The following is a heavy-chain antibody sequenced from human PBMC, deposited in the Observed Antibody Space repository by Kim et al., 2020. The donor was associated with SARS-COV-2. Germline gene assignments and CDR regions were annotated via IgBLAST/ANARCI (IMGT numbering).Heavy chain of an antibody. CDR3: ARGLEGYSSGWYWDY. J-gene: IGHJ4*02. CDR2: IYYSGST. CDR1: GGSISSYY. D-gene: IGHD6-19*01. Sequence: SETLSLTCTVSGGSISSYYWSWIRQPPGKGLEWIGYIYYSGSTNYNPSLKSRVTISVDTSKNQFSLKLSSVTAADTAVYYCARGLEGYSSGWYWDYWGQGTLVTVS. V-gene: IGHV4-59*01.